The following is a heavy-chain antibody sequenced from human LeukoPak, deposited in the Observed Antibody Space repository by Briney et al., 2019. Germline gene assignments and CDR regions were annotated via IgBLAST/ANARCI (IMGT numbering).Heavy chain of an antibody. J-gene: IGHJ3*01. D-gene: IGHD5-24*01. Sequence: GGSLRLSCAASGFTFNTYSMNWVRQAPGKGLEWISYISRSSSSIWYADSVKGRFTISRDNGKNSMFVQMDSLRAEDTAVYYCVRGFDGYFGFDLWGQGTMVTVSS. V-gene: IGHV3-48*04. CDR1: GFTFNTYS. CDR2: ISRSSSSI. CDR3: VRGFDGYFGFDL.